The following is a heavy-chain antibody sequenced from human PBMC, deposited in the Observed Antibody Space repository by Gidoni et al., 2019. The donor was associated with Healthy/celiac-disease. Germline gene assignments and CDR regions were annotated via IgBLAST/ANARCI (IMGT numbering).Heavy chain of an antibody. J-gene: IGHJ4*02. CDR1: GSTFSSYA. D-gene: IGHD5-18*01. CDR2: ISGSGGST. V-gene: IGHV3-23*01. CDR3: ARDEDTAMVTHNYFDY. Sequence: EVQLLEPGGGLVQPGGSVRLSCAASGSTFSSYAMSWVRQAPGKGLEWVSAISGSGGSTYYADSVKCRFTISRDNSKNTLYLQMHSLRAEDTAVYYCARDEDTAMVTHNYFDYWGQGTLVTVSS.